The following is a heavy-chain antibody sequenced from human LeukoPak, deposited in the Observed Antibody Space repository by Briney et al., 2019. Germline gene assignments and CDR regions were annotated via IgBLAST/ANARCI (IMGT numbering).Heavy chain of an antibody. CDR1: GGSLSSYY. CDR3: ARVRGIVRGAFDI. J-gene: IGHJ3*02. CDR2: IYYSGGT. V-gene: IGHV4-59*01. Sequence: PETLSLTCTVPGGSLSSYYWCWIRQPPGKGLEWIGYIYYSGGTNYNPSLKSRVTISVDTSKNKFSLKLSSVTAADTAVYYCARVRGIVRGAFDIWGQGTMVTVSS. D-gene: IGHD3-22*01.